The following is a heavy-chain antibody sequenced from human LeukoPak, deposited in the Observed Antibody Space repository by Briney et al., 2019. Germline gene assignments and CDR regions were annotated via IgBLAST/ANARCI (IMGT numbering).Heavy chain of an antibody. V-gene: IGHV3-23*01. CDR1: GFTFSSYA. CDR3: AKGPIRYFDYFDY. CDR2: ISGSGCST. D-gene: IGHD3-9*01. Sequence: GGSLRLSSAASGFTFSSYAMSWVRQAPGKGLEGVSAISGSGCSTYYADSVKGRFTISRDNSKNTLYLQMNSPRAEDTAVYYCAKGPIRYFDYFDYWGQGTLVTVSS. J-gene: IGHJ4*02.